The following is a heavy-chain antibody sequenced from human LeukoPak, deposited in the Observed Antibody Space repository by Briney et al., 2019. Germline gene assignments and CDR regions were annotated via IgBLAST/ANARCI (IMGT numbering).Heavy chain of an antibody. J-gene: IGHJ4*02. CDR2: IYSGGST. V-gene: IGHV3-66*01. CDR1: GFTVSSNY. D-gene: IGHD3-10*01. Sequence: PGGSLRLSCAASGFTVSSNYMSWVRQAPGKGLEWVSVIYSGGSTYYADSVKGRFTISRDTSKNTLYLQMNSLRAEDTAVYYCARDGPRAGRGVIFDEWGQGTLVTVSS. CDR3: ARDGPRAGRGVIFDE.